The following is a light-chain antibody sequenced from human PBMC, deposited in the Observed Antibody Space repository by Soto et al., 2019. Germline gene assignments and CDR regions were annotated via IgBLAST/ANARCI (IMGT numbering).Light chain of an antibody. CDR1: SSDVGSYNY. CDR3: SSYVGDSAYA. V-gene: IGLV2-23*01. J-gene: IGLJ1*01. Sequence: QSALTQPASVSGSPGQSITISCTGTSSDVGSYNYVSWYQHHPGKAPRLMIYASSNRPSGVSHRFSGSKSGNTASLTISGLQAEDEADYFCSSYVGDSAYAFGTGTKLTVL. CDR2: ASS.